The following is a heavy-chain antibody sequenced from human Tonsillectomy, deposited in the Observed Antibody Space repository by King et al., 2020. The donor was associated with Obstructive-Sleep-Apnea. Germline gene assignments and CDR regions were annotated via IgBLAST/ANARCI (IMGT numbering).Heavy chain of an antibody. V-gene: IGHV3-15*01. CDR3: TTAYCSGGSCYWAFDY. J-gene: IGHJ4*02. Sequence: VQLVESGGGLVKPGGSLRLSCAASGFSFSNAWMNWVRQAPGKGLEWVGRLKSKTDGGTTDYAAPVKGRFTISSDDSKNTLYLQMNSLIAEDTAVYYCTTAYCSGGSCYWAFDYWGQGTLVTVSS. CDR2: LKSKTDGGTT. D-gene: IGHD2-15*01. CDR1: GFSFSNAW.